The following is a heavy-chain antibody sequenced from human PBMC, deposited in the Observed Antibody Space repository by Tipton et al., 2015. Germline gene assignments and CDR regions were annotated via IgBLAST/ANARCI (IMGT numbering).Heavy chain of an antibody. V-gene: IGHV3-30*18. CDR3: VNEFRFVAGDY. D-gene: IGHD3-3*01. CDR2: ISYDGSNT. CDR1: GFLFSSYG. Sequence: QLVQSGGGVVQPGRSLRLSCAASGFLFSSYGMHWVRQAPGKGLEWVAIISYDGSNTYYPDSVKGRFTISRDNSKNTLFLQMNSLRTEDTAVYYCVNEFRFVAGDYWGQGTLATVSS. J-gene: IGHJ4*02.